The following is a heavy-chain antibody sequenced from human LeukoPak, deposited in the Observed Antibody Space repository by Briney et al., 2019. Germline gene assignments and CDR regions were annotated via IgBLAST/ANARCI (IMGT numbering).Heavy chain of an antibody. D-gene: IGHD6-13*01. CDR2: INPNSGGT. CDR3: ARGGSSSWYDALEY. CDR1: GDTFTGYY. V-gene: IGHV1-2*02. J-gene: IGHJ4*02. Sequence: GASVKVSCKASGDTFTGYYIHWVRQAPGQGLECMGWINPNSGGTNYALKFQGSIAMTRDTSITTTYLELRSDDTAIYYCARGGSSSWYDALEYWGQGTLVTVSS.